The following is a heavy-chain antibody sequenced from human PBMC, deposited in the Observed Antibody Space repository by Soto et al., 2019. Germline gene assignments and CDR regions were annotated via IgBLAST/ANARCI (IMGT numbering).Heavy chain of an antibody. CDR1: GYTFTNYG. J-gene: IGHJ3*02. V-gene: IGHV1-18*01. Sequence: QARLVRSGVEVKKPGASVNISCKASGYTFTNYGFIWVRQAPGHGLEWVGWISPYNGKTEYAQNLQGRVTMTRDKPTSTAYMELRSLRSDDTAVYYCARDIYGGNCCDAFDIWGQGTMVTVSS. CDR2: ISPYNGKT. D-gene: IGHD2-15*01. CDR3: ARDIYGGNCCDAFDI.